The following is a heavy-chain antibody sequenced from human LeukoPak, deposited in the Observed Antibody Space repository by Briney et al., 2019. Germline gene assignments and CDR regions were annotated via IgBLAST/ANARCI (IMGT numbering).Heavy chain of an antibody. CDR3: ARDRYYYDSSGSVFDY. CDR1: GGSISSYY. Sequence: SETLSLTCSVSGGSISSYYWSWIRQPAGKGLERIGRIHTSGSTNYNPSLKSRVTMSVDTSKNQFSLKLSSVTAADTAVYYCARDRYYYDSSGSVFDYWGQGTLVTVSS. D-gene: IGHD3-22*01. CDR2: IHTSGST. J-gene: IGHJ4*02. V-gene: IGHV4-4*07.